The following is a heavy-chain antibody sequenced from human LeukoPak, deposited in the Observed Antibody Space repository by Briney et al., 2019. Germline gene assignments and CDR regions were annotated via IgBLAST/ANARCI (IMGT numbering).Heavy chain of an antibody. D-gene: IGHD3-22*01. Sequence: PSETLSLTCTVSGGSISSYYWSWMRQPPGKGLEWIGYIYYSGGTNYNPYIKNRVTISVDTSKNQFSLKLSSVTAADTAVYYCARGVREREYYYDSSGYYFRYYFDYWGQGTLVTVSS. CDR2: IYYSGGT. CDR1: GGSISSYY. J-gene: IGHJ4*02. CDR3: ARGVREREYYYDSSGYYFRYYFDY. V-gene: IGHV4-59*01.